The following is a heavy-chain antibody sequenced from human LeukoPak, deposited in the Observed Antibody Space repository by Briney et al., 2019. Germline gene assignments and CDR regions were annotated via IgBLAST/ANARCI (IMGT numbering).Heavy chain of an antibody. J-gene: IGHJ6*02. Sequence: SQTLSLTCTVSGGSISSGGYYWSWIRQHPGKGLEWIGYICYSGSTYYNPSLKSRVTISVDTSKNQFSLKLSSVAAADTAVYYCARDSSIANYYYYYGMDVWGQRTTVTVSS. V-gene: IGHV4-31*03. CDR3: ARDSSIANYYYYYGMDV. CDR1: GGSISSGGYY. CDR2: ICYSGST.